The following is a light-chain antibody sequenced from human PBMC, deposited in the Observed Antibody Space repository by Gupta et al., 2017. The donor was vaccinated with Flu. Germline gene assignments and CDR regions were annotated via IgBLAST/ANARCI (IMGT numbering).Light chain of an antibody. V-gene: IGLV7-43*01. CDR3: LLGDGGAQV. Sequence: QTVVPQEPSLTVSPGGPVALPCTSSTGAVTSGDYPNWVQQKPGQAPMALIYSSSNKHSWTPARFSGSRLGDKAALTLSGVQTEDDYEYYCLLGDGGAQVFGGGTKLTVL. CDR2: SSS. CDR1: TGAVTSGDY. J-gene: IGLJ3*02.